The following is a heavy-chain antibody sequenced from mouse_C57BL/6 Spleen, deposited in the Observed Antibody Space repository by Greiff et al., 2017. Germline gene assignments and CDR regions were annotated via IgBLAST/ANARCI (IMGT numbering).Heavy chain of an antibody. D-gene: IGHD2-5*01. CDR2: ISDGGSYT. CDR3: ERDEGYYSNLYYFDY. Sequence: EVKVVESGGGLVKPGGSLKLSCAASGFTFSSYAMSWVRQTPEKRLEWVATISDGGSYTYYPDNVKGRFTISRDNAKNNLYLQMSHLKSEDTAMYYCERDEGYYSNLYYFDYWGQGTTLTVSA. V-gene: IGHV5-4*01. J-gene: IGHJ2*01. CDR1: GFTFSSYA.